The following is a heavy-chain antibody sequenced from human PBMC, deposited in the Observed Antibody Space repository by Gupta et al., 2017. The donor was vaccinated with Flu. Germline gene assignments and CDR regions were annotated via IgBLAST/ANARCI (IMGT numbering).Heavy chain of an antibody. CDR3: ARVYREGALLEYGSPNYHFYGMDV. J-gene: IGHJ6*02. CDR2: SRNKPNFYTT. CDR1: GVTLSDHY. D-gene: IGHD4-17*01. Sequence: EVQLVESGGGLVQPGGSLRLSCAASGVTLSDHYMPWVRQAPGKGLEWVGRSRNKPNFYTTEYATSVKGRFIISRDDSKNTVSLQMNSLKIEDTAVYYCARVYREGALLEYGSPNYHFYGMDVWGQGTTVTVSS. V-gene: IGHV3-72*01.